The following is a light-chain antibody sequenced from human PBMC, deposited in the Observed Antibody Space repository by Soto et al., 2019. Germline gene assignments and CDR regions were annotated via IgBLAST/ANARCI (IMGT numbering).Light chain of an antibody. V-gene: IGKV3-20*01. Sequence: EIVLTQSPGTLSLSPGERATLSCRASQSVSSNYLAWYQQKPGQAPRLLIFGASSRATGIPDRFSGSGSGTDFTLTITRLEAEDFAVYFCLRYSSSQWTFGRGTKVEIK. CDR1: QSVSSNY. CDR2: GAS. CDR3: LRYSSSQWT. J-gene: IGKJ1*01.